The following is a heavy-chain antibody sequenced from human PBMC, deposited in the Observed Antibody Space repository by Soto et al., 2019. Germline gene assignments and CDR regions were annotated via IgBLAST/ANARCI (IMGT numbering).Heavy chain of an antibody. V-gene: IGHV3-23*01. CDR1: GFTFSSYA. D-gene: IGHD6-19*01. Sequence: GGSLRLSCAASGFTFSSYAMSWVRQAPGKGLEWVSAISGSGGSTYYADSVKGRFTISRDNSKNTLYLQMNSLRAEDTAVYCCAKPRQWLVQWDYWGQGTLVTVSS. CDR3: AKPRQWLVQWDY. J-gene: IGHJ4*02. CDR2: ISGSGGST.